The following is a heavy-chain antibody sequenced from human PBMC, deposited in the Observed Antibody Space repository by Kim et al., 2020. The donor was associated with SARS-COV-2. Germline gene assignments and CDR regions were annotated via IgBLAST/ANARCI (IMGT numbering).Heavy chain of an antibody. J-gene: IGHJ4*02. Sequence: YDKNVRGKVTITQDTSTSTVYMELGSLRSEDTAVYYCARALYSSGWIYDYWGQGTLVTVSS. D-gene: IGHD6-19*01. CDR3: ARALYSSGWIYDY. V-gene: IGHV1-46*01.